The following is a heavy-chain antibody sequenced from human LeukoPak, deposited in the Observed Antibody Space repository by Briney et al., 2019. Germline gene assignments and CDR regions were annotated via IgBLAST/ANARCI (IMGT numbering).Heavy chain of an antibody. Sequence: ASVKVSCKASGYIFTDYYIHWVRQAPGQGLEWMGWINPNSGGTNYAQKFQGRVTMTRDTSISTAYMELSRLRSDDTAVYYCARGGGTMVRLFDYWGQGTLVTVSS. J-gene: IGHJ4*02. CDR3: ARGGGTMVRLFDY. CDR1: GYIFTDYY. CDR2: INPNSGGT. V-gene: IGHV1-2*02. D-gene: IGHD3-10*01.